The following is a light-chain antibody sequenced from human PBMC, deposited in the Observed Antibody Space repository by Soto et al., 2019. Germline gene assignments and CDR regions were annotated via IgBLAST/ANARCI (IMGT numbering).Light chain of an antibody. J-gene: IGKJ5*01. Sequence: ELLLPQSPPTLSFAPGEKAILSCRSSQSVSTFLAWFQQKPGQPPRLLIYNASNRTTGIPARFSGSGSGTDFTLTISSLEPEDFAVYYCQQRGDWPPITFGQGTRLEIK. CDR3: QQRGDWPPIT. CDR1: QSVSTF. V-gene: IGKV3-11*01. CDR2: NAS.